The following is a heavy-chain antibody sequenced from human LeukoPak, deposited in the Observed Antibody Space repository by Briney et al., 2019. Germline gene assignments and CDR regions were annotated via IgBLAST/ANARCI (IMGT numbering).Heavy chain of an antibody. J-gene: IGHJ6*03. D-gene: IGHD3-22*01. V-gene: IGHV3-21*01. CDR3: ARRRWGYYDSSGYSQASNTFYYYYYMDV. CDR1: GFTFSSYS. CDR2: ISSSSSYI. Sequence: GGSLRLSCAASGFTFSSYSMNWVRQAPGKGLEWVSSISSSSSYIYYADSVKGRFTISRDNAKNSLYLQMNSLRAEDTAVYYCARRRWGYYDSSGYSQASNTFYYYYYMDVWGKGTTVTVSS.